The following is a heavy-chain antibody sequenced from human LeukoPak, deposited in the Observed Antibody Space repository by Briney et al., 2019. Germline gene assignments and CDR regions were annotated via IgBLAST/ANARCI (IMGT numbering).Heavy chain of an antibody. V-gene: IGHV1-2*06. Sequence: ASVKVSCKASGYTFTGYYMNWVRQAPGQGLEWVGRINSNTGGTNYAQKFQGRVTMTRDTSISTAYMELSRLRSDDTAVYYCARNAREGYGDYSYFDPWGQGTLVSVSS. CDR2: INSNTGGT. CDR1: GYTFTGYY. J-gene: IGHJ5*02. D-gene: IGHD4-17*01. CDR3: ARNAREGYGDYSYFDP.